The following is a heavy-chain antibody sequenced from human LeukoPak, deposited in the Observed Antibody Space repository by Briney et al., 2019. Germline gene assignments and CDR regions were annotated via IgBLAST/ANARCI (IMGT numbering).Heavy chain of an antibody. CDR3: ARASCSGGSCYVDY. CDR1: GYTFTSYD. D-gene: IGHD2-15*01. CDR2: MNPNSGNT. V-gene: IGHV1-8*01. J-gene: IGHJ4*02. Sequence: ASVKVSCKASGYTFTSYDINWVRQATGQGLEWMGWMNPNSGNTGYAQKFQGRVTMTRDTSTSTVYMELSSLRSEDTAVYYCARASCSGGSCYVDYWGQGTLVTVSS.